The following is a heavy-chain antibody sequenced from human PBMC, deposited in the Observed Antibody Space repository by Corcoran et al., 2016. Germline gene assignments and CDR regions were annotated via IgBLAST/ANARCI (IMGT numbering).Heavy chain of an antibody. J-gene: IGHJ4*02. D-gene: IGHD2-21*02. CDR2: ISSSSSPI. CDR1: GFMFSSYS. V-gene: IGHV3-48*02. Sequence: EVQLVESGGGLVQPGGSLRLSCAASGFMFSSYSMNWVRQAPGKGLEWVSYISSSSSPIYYADSVKGRFTISRDNAKRSVYLQMNSLGDEDTAVYYCAKDRLAFCGGDCYALDSWGQGTLVTVSS. CDR3: AKDRLAFCGGDCYALDS.